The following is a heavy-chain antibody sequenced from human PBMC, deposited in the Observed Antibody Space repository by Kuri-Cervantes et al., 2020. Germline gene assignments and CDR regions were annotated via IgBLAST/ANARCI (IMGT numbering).Heavy chain of an antibody. CDR2: FSSSSSYI. V-gene: IGHV3-21*01. CDR3: ARDTNVVPATSDAFDI. J-gene: IGHJ3*02. D-gene: IGHD2-2*01. Sequence: GESLKISCAASGFTFSSYSMNWVRQAPRKGLEWVSSFSSSSSYIYYADSVKGRFTISRDNAKNSLYLQMNSLRAEDTAVYYCARDTNVVPATSDAFDIWGQGTMVTVSS. CDR1: GFTFSSYS.